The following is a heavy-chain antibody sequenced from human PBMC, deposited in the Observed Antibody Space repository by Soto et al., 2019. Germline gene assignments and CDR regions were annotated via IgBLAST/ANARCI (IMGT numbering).Heavy chain of an antibody. CDR1: GFTFSSYG. CDR3: ARDPSVDTAMAAPDY. J-gene: IGHJ4*02. CDR2: IWYDGSNK. V-gene: IGHV3-33*01. Sequence: QVQLVESGGGVVQPGRSLRLSCAASGFTFSSYGMHWVRQAPGKGLEWVADIWYDGSNKYYADSVKGRFTISRDNSKNALYLQMNSLRAADTAVYYCARDPSVDTAMAAPDYWGQGTRVTVSS. D-gene: IGHD5-18*01.